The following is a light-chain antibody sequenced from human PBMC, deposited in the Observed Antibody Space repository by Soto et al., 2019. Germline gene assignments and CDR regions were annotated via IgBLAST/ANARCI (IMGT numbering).Light chain of an antibody. V-gene: IGLV1-51*01. Sequence: QSVLTQPPSVSAAPGQKVTISCSGSSSNIGSNSVSWYQQVPGTAPKLLIYDNNKRPSGIPDQFSGSKSGTSATLGITGLQTGDKADYYCGTWDSSLSAGVFGGGTKLTVL. J-gene: IGLJ2*01. CDR2: DNN. CDR1: SSNIGSNS. CDR3: GTWDSSLSAGV.